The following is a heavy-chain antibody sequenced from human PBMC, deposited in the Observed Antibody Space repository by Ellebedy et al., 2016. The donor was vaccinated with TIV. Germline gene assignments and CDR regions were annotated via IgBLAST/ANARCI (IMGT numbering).Heavy chain of an antibody. CDR2: ITASGSST. V-gene: IGHV3-23*01. CDR1: GFTFSHFA. Sequence: GESLKISCAASGFTFSHFAMTWVRQAPGKGPEWVSSITASGSSTYYADSVKGRFTISRDNSKNTLDLLMNSLRGEDTAIYYCAKDISSGYQYSEYFRHWGQGALVIVSS. J-gene: IGHJ1*01. D-gene: IGHD3-22*01. CDR3: AKDISSGYQYSEYFRH.